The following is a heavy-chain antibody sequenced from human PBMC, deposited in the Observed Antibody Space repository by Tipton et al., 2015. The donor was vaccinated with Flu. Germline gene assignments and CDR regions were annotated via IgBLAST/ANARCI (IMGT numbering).Heavy chain of an antibody. V-gene: IGHV3-30*18. D-gene: IGHD3-22*01. CDR2: IPHDGSNK. J-gene: IGHJ4*02. CDR1: GFTFSNYG. Sequence: SLRLSCAASGFTFSNYGMHWVRQPPGKGLEWVAIIPHDGSNKYYADSVKGRFTISRDNSKNTLYLQMNSLRTDDTSVYYCAKDDSIWGYYGTSGYYDSWGQGTLVTVSS. CDR3: AKDDSIWGYYGTSGYYDS.